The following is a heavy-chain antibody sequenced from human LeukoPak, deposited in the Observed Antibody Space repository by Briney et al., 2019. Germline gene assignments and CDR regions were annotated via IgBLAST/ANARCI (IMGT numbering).Heavy chain of an antibody. D-gene: IGHD3-10*01. CDR3: ARYYKYAGDN. J-gene: IGHJ4*02. CDR2: IGISSGNT. Sequence: GGSLRLSCAASGFRFSDYSMNWVRQAPGKGLEWISYIGISSGNTNYADSVKGRFTISGDKAKNSLYLQMNSLRVEDTAVYYWARYYKYAGDNGGEGTRVPVSS. CDR1: GFRFSDYS. V-gene: IGHV3-48*01.